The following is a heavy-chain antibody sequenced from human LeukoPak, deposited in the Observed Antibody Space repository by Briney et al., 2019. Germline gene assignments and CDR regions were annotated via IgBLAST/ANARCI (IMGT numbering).Heavy chain of an antibody. CDR3: ATSNSNGLSLFDY. CDR2: IRNKVNSYTT. Sequence: GGSLRLSCVVSGFTSSDHYIDWARQAPGKGLELVGRIRNKVNSYTTEYAASVRDRFTTSRDDSKNSVWLQMNSLKTEDSAVYYCATSNSNGLSLFDYWGQGTLVTVSS. V-gene: IGHV3-72*01. J-gene: IGHJ4*02. CDR1: GFTSSDHY. D-gene: IGHD6-25*01.